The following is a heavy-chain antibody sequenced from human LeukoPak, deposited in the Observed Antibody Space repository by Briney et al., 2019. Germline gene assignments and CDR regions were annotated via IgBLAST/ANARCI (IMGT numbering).Heavy chain of an antibody. J-gene: IGHJ4*02. V-gene: IGHV3-74*01. CDR1: GFTFSSYW. CDR2: INSDGSSI. Sequence: AGSLRLSCAASGFTFSSYWMHWVRQAPGKGLVWVSRINSDGSSISYADSVKGRLTISRDNAKNTLYLQMNSLRPEDTAVYYCASWYQLLSYWGQGTLVTVSS. D-gene: IGHD2-2*01. CDR3: ASWYQLLSY.